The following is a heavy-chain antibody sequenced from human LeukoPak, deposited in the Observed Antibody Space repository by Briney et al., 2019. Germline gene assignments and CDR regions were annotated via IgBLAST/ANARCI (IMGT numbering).Heavy chain of an antibody. CDR2: IIPILGIA. CDR1: GGTFSSYA. D-gene: IGHD6-19*01. Sequence: GASVKVSCKASGGTFSSYAISWVRQAPGQGLEWMGRIIPILGIANYAQKFQGRVTITADKSTSTAYMELSSLRSEDTAVYYCATGTLSGWNFDYWGQGTLVTVSS. V-gene: IGHV1-69*04. CDR3: ATGTLSGWNFDY. J-gene: IGHJ4*02.